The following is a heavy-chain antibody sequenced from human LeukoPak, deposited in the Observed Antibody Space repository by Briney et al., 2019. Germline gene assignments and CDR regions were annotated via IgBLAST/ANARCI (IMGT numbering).Heavy chain of an antibody. V-gene: IGHV3-30*02. CDR1: GFTFSSYG. CDR2: IRYDGSNK. CDR3: LTVVETTIAAFDI. Sequence: PGGSLRLSCAASGFTFSSYGMHWVRQAPGKGLEWVAFIRYDGSNKYYADSVKGRFTISRDNSKNTLYLQMNSLRAEDTAVYYCLTVVETTIAAFDIWGQGTMVTVSS. J-gene: IGHJ3*02. D-gene: IGHD1-26*01.